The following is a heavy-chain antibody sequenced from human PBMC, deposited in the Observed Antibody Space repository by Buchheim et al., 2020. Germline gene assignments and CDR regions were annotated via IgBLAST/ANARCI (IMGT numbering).Heavy chain of an antibody. J-gene: IGHJ4*02. CDR1: GGSFSGYY. D-gene: IGHD3-10*01. CDR3: ARRGYYHGSGSFDY. Sequence: QVQLQQWGAGLLKPSETLFLTCAVNGGSFSGYYWSWIRQSPGKGLEWIGDLNHTGSTNSSPSLRSRVTISVDTSKNQFSLNLSSVIAADMAVYYCARRGYYHGSGSFDYWGQGTL. CDR2: LNHTGST. V-gene: IGHV4-34*01.